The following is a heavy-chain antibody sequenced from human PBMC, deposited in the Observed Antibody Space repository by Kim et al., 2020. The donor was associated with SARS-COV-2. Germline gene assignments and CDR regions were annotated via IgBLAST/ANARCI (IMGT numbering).Heavy chain of an antibody. CDR2: ISGSGGST. V-gene: IGHV3-23*01. CDR1: GLTFSNYA. Sequence: GGSLRLSCAVSGLTFSNYAMSWVRQAPGKGPEWVSGISGSGGSTYYADSVKGRFTISRDNSKTTLYLQMNSLRAEDTAIYYCANIYSGSYSYWGQGTLVTVSS. D-gene: IGHD1-26*01. CDR3: ANIYSGSYSY. J-gene: IGHJ4*02.